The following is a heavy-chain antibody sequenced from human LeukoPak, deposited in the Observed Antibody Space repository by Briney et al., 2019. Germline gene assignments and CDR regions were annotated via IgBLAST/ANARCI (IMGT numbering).Heavy chain of an antibody. CDR2: ISPTGSTT. CDR1: GFSFSGHW. D-gene: IGHD3-22*01. CDR3: ARSHHYYDSSGYWD. J-gene: IGHJ4*02. Sequence: PGGSLRLSCIASGFSFSGHWMHWARQLPGKGLVWVSRISPTGSTTSYADSVKGRFTVSRDNSKNTLYLQMNSLRAEDTAVYYCARSHHYYDSSGYWDWGQGTLVTVSS. V-gene: IGHV3-74*01.